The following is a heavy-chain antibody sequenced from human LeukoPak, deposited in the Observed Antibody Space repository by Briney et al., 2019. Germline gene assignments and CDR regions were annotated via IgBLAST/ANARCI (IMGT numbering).Heavy chain of an antibody. V-gene: IGHV1-46*01. D-gene: IGHD3-10*01. Sequence: ASVKVSCKASGFTFTSYYMHWVRQAPGQGLEWMGIINPSGGSTSYAQKFQGRVTMTRDTSTSTVYMELSSLRSEDTAVYYCARDGSYGSGGRPAAFWGQGTMVTVSS. J-gene: IGHJ3*01. CDR2: INPSGGST. CDR1: GFTFTSYY. CDR3: ARDGSYGSGGRPAAF.